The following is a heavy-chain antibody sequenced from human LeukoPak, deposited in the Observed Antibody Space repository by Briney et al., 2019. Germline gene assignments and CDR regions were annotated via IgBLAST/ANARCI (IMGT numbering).Heavy chain of an antibody. V-gene: IGHV3-30*04. Sequence: GGSLRLSCAASGFTFSSYAMHWVRQAPGKGLEWVAVISYDGSNKYYADSVKDRFTISRDNSKNTLYLQMNSLRAEDTAVYYCARDGGSSTSWYSYWGQGTLVTVSS. CDR2: ISYDGSNK. D-gene: IGHD2-2*01. J-gene: IGHJ4*02. CDR1: GFTFSSYA. CDR3: ARDGGSSTSWYSY.